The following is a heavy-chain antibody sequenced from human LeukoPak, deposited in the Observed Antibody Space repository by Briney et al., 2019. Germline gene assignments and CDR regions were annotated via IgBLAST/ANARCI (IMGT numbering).Heavy chain of an antibody. J-gene: IGHJ4*02. Sequence: GGSLRLSCAASGFTFSSYGMHWVRQAPGKGMEWVAVIWYDGSNKYYADSVKGRFTISRDNSKNTLYLQMNSLRAEDTAVYYCARDGRYSYGTGTFDYWGQGTLVTVSS. D-gene: IGHD5-18*01. CDR3: ARDGRYSYGTGTFDY. CDR2: IWYDGSNK. V-gene: IGHV3-33*01. CDR1: GFTFSSYG.